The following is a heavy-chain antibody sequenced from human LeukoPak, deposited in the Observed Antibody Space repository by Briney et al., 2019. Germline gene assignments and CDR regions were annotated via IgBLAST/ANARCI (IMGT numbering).Heavy chain of an antibody. CDR3: ARDPIRYYYGSGSYNDY. CDR2: ISGRSGTI. V-gene: IGHV3-48*04. J-gene: IGHJ4*02. CDR1: GFTFSSYS. Sequence: GGSLRLPCAASGFTFSSYSMNWVRQAPGKGLEWISYISGRSGTIYYADSVKGRFTISRDNAKNSLYLQMNSLRAEDTAVYYCARDPIRYYYGSGSYNDYWGQGTLVTVSS. D-gene: IGHD3-10*01.